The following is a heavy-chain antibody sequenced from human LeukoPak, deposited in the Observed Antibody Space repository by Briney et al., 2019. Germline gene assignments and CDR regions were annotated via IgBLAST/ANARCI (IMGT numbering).Heavy chain of an antibody. CDR2: INAGSGNT. CDR3: ARDPRTGSFRGGDYYYSYGMDV. Sequence: ASVTVSCKASGYTFTSYVMHWVRQAPGQRLEWMGWINAGSGNTKYSQKFQDRVSLTRDTSASTAYMELSSLRSEDTALYYCARDPRTGSFRGGDYYYSYGMDVWGQGTTATVSS. V-gene: IGHV1-3*01. D-gene: IGHD1-26*01. J-gene: IGHJ6*02. CDR1: GYTFTSYV.